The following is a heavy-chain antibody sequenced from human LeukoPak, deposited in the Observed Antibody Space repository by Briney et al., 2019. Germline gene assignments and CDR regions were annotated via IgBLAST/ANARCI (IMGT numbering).Heavy chain of an antibody. V-gene: IGHV1-8*01. J-gene: IGHJ4*02. Sequence: ASVKVSCKASGYTFTSYDINWVRQATGQGLEWMGWMNPNSGNTGYAQKFQGRVTMTRNTSISTAYMELSSLRSEDTAMYYCARGSPYNWNDIDYFDYWGQGTLVTVSS. D-gene: IGHD1-1*01. CDR1: GYTFTSYD. CDR2: MNPNSGNT. CDR3: ARGSPYNWNDIDYFDY.